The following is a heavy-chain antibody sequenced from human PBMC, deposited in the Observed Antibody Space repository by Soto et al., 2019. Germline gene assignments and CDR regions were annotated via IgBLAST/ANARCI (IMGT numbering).Heavy chain of an antibody. CDR1: VDTFRGYY. V-gene: IGHV4-34*08. D-gene: IGHD1-1*01. J-gene: IGHJ5*02. CDR2: INHSGST. Sequence: SLTCAVYVDTFRGYYWSWIRQPPGKGLEWIGQINHSGSTNYEPSLKSRVTLSVDTSKNQFSLKLTSVTAADTAIYYCAGTKWKGAWFDPWGQGTLVTVSS. CDR3: AGTKWKGAWFDP.